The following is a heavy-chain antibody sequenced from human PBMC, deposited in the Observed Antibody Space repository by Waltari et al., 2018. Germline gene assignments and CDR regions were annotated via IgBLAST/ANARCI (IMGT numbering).Heavy chain of an antibody. CDR1: GFTFSGSA. CDR2: IRSKANSYAT. J-gene: IGHJ5*02. V-gene: IGHV3-73*01. D-gene: IGHD1-26*01. Sequence: EVQLVESGGGFVQPGGSLKLSCAASGFTFSGSAMHWVRQASGKGLEWVGRIRSKANSYATAYAASVKGRFTISRDDSKNTAYLQMNSLKTEDTAVYYCTRLASHSGSWGVDPWGQGTLVTVSS. CDR3: TRLASHSGSWGVDP.